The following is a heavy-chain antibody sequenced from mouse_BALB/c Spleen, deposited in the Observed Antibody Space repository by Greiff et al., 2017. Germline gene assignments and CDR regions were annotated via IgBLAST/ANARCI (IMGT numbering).Heavy chain of an antibody. CDR2: ISSGSSTI. J-gene: IGHJ3*01. D-gene: IGHD2-14*01. V-gene: IGHV5-17*02. CDR1: GFTFSSFG. CDR3: ARGDYRYPWFAY. Sequence: EVKLVESGGGLVQPGGSRKLSCAASGFTFSSFGMHWVRQAPEKGLEWVAYISSGSSTIYYADTVKGRFTISRDNPKNTLFLQMTSLRSEDTAMYYCARGDYRYPWFAYWGQGTLVTVSA.